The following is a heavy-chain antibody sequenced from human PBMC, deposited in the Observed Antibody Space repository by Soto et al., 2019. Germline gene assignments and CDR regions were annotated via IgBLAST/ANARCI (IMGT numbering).Heavy chain of an antibody. V-gene: IGHV3-48*04. J-gene: IGHJ6*02. D-gene: IGHD3-22*01. CDR1: GFTFSSYS. CDR3: ARDYYDSSGYYPNSYYYGLDV. Sequence: GGSLRLSCAASGFTFSSYSMNWVRQAPGKGLEWVSYISSSSSTIYYADSVKGRFTISRDNAKNSLYLQMNSLRAEDTAVYYCARDYYDSSGYYPNSYYYGLDVWAQGTTVTVSS. CDR2: ISSSSSTI.